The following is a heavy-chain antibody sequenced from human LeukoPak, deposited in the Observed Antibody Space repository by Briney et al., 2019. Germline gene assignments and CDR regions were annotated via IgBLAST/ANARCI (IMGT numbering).Heavy chain of an antibody. V-gene: IGHV3-9*01. CDR3: AKGPSYYDNSSYPYYYYGMDV. D-gene: IGHD3-22*01. CDR1: GFTFDDYV. J-gene: IGHJ6*02. CDR2: ISWNSGSI. Sequence: GGSLRLSCAASGFTFDDYVMHWVRQAPGKGLEWVSGISWNSGSIGYADSVKGRFTISRDNAKNSLYLQMNGLRAEDTALYYCAKGPSYYDNSSYPYYYYGMDVWGQGTTVTVSS.